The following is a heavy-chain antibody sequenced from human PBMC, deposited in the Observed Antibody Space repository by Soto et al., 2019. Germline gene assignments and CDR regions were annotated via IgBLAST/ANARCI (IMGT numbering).Heavy chain of an antibody. J-gene: IGHJ4*02. Sequence: PSETLSLTCTVSGGSISSGDYYWSWIRQPPGKGLEWIGYIYYSGSTYYNPSLKSRVTISVDTSKNQFSLKLSSVTAADTAVYYCARVPPYYDSRGFPAYWGQGTLVTVSS. CDR1: GGSISSGDYY. CDR2: IYYSGST. D-gene: IGHD3-22*01. CDR3: ARVPPYYDSRGFPAY. V-gene: IGHV4-30-4*01.